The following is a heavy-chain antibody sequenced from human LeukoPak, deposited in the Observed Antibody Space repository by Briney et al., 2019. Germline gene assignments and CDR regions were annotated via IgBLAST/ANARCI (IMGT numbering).Heavy chain of an antibody. J-gene: IGHJ1*01. D-gene: IGHD6-6*01. Sequence: KTSQTLSLTCTVSGGSISSGSYYWSWIRQPAGKGLEWIGRIYTSGSTYYNPSLKSRVTISVDRSKNQFSLKLSSVPAAATAVYYWAREQLAPEYFQHWGQGTLVTVSS. CDR1: GGSISSGSYY. CDR2: IYTSGST. CDR3: AREQLAPEYFQH. V-gene: IGHV4-61*02.